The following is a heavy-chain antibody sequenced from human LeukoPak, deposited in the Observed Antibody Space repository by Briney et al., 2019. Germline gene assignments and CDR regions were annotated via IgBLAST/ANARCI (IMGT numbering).Heavy chain of an antibody. J-gene: IGHJ3*02. Sequence: SQTLSLTCTVSGASISSGSYYWSWIRQPAGKGLEWIGRIYTSGSTTYNPSLKSRVTISVDTSKNQFSLKLSSVTAADTAVYYCARDHRYYDSSGYLEDDAFDIWGQGTTVTVSS. CDR2: IYTSGST. CDR3: ARDHRYYDSSGYLEDDAFDI. V-gene: IGHV4-61*02. CDR1: GASISSGSYY. D-gene: IGHD3-22*01.